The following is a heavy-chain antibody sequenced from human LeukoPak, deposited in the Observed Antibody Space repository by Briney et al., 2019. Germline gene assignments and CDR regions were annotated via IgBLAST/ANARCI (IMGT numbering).Heavy chain of an antibody. CDR3: ARAAPNYYDSSGSLRNPYFDY. D-gene: IGHD3-22*01. J-gene: IGHJ4*02. Sequence: ASETLSLTCTVSGGSISTGGYYWSWIRQHPGKGLEWIGNIYYSGSTYYSPSLKSRVTMSVDTSKNQFSLTLISVTAADTAVYFCARAAPNYYDSSGSLRNPYFDYWGQGTLVTVSS. CDR2: IYYSGST. V-gene: IGHV4-31*03. CDR1: GGSISTGGYY.